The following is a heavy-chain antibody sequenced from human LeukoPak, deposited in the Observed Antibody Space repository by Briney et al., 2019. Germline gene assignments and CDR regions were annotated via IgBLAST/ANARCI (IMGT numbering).Heavy chain of an antibody. J-gene: IGHJ4*02. V-gene: IGHV3-23*01. CDR2: ISGGGDIT. CDR1: GFTFSSYS. D-gene: IGHD2-21*02. CDR3: VKEDTPATANY. Sequence: GGFLRLSCAASGFTFSSYSMNWVRQAPGKGLEWVSAISGGGDITYYADSVTGRFTISRDNSKDTLFLQMHSLRPGDTAVYYCVKEDTPATANYWGQGTLVTISS.